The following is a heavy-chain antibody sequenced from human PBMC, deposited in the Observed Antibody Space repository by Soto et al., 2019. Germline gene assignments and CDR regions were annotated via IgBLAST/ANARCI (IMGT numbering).Heavy chain of an antibody. CDR2: INPNSGGT. Sequence: QVQLVQSGAEVKKPGASVKVSCKASGYTFTGYYMHWVRQAPGQGREWMGWINPNSGGTNYAQKFQGWVTVTRDASISTAHMELSRLRSDDTAVYSCARGGDLYCSGGSCYSWFDPWGQGTLVTVSS. V-gene: IGHV1-2*04. CDR3: ARGGDLYCSGGSCYSWFDP. J-gene: IGHJ5*02. CDR1: GYTFTGYY. D-gene: IGHD2-15*01.